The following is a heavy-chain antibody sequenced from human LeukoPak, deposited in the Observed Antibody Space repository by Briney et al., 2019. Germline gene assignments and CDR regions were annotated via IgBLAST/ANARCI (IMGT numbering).Heavy chain of an antibody. CDR3: AIGPSLGAHLDY. CDR2: IYHYGTT. V-gene: IGHV4-4*02. Sequence: SGTLSLTCAVSGGSISSNNWWTWVRQAPGKGLEWIGEIYHYGTTNYNPSLKGRVTISVDKSKNQFSLKFNSVTAADTAVYYCAIGPSLGAHLDYWGQGTLVTVSS. J-gene: IGHJ4*02. CDR1: GGSISSNNW. D-gene: IGHD1-26*01.